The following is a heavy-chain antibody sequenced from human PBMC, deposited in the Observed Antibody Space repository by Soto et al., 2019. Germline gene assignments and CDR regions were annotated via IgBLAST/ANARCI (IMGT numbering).Heavy chain of an antibody. V-gene: IGHV4-30-4*01. CDR1: GGSISSGDYY. J-gene: IGHJ2*01. Sequence: QVQLQESGPGLVKPSQTLSLTCTVSGGSISSGDYYWSWMRQPPGKGLEGIGYIYYSGSTYYNPSLKSRVTISVDTSKNQFSLNLSSVTAADTAVYYCARDPNADYYDSPYFDLWGRGTLVTVSS. D-gene: IGHD3-22*01. CDR3: ARDPNADYYDSPYFDL. CDR2: IYYSGST.